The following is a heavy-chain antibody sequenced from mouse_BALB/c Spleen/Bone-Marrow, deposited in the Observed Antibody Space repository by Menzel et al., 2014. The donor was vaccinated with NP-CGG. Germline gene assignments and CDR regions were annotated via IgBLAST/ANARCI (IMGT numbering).Heavy chain of an antibody. J-gene: IGHJ2*01. CDR1: GYSFTGYF. V-gene: IGHV1-20*02. CDR3: ARSGYYGSSYFDY. CDR2: INPYNGDT. Sequence: VQLQQSGPELVKPGASVKISCKASGYSFTGYFMNWVMQSHGKSLEWIGRINPYNGDTFYNQKFKGKATLTVDKSSSTANIKLQSLASEDSAVYHCARSGYYGSSYFDYWGQGTTLAVSS. D-gene: IGHD1-1*01.